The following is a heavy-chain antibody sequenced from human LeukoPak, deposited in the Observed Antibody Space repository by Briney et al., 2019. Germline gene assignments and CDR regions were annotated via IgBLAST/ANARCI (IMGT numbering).Heavy chain of an antibody. D-gene: IGHD2-2*01. CDR3: ARGGKLEPTAMPT. CDR2: INPDGSST. Sequence: GGTLRLSCVASGFTFRTYWMHWVRQVPGKGPVWLSRINPDGSSTTYADSVKGRFTISRDNAKNMLYLQINSLRVEDTAIYYCARGGKLEPTAMPTWGQGSLVVVSS. J-gene: IGHJ5*02. V-gene: IGHV3-74*01. CDR1: GFTFRTYW.